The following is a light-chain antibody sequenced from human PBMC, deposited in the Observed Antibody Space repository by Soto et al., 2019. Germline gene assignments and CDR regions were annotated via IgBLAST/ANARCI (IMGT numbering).Light chain of an antibody. V-gene: IGKV3-20*01. CDR1: QSVSSTY. Sequence: EVVLTQSPGTLSLSPGARATLSCRASQSVSSTYLAWYQQKPGQAPRLLIYGASSRATGIPDRFSGSGSGTDFTLTISRLEPEDFAVYYCQQYGSSQFTFGGGTKVDIK. J-gene: IGKJ4*01. CDR3: QQYGSSQFT. CDR2: GAS.